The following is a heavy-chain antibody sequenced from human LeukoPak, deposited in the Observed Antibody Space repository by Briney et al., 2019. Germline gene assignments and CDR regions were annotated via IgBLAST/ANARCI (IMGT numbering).Heavy chain of an antibody. D-gene: IGHD1-26*01. CDR3: ARDRWELLDY. Sequence: SETLSLTCTVSGGSVSSGSYYWSWIRQPPGKGLEWIGYIYYSGSTNYNPSLKSRVTISVDTSKNQFSLKLSSVTAADTAVYYCARDRWELLDYWGQGTLVTVSS. CDR1: GGSVSSGSYY. J-gene: IGHJ4*02. V-gene: IGHV4-61*01. CDR2: IYYSGST.